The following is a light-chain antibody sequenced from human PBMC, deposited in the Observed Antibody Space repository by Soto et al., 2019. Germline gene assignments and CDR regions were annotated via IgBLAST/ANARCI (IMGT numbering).Light chain of an antibody. CDR1: QSISRY. J-gene: IGKJ1*01. V-gene: IGKV1-39*01. CDR3: QQSYSGWT. CDR2: VAS. Sequence: DIQMTQSPSSLSASVGDRVTITCRASQSISRYLNWYQQRPGKGPKLLIYVASKLNSGVPSRFSGGGSGTDFTLTISSLQPEDFATYYCQQSYSGWTFGQGTKVDI.